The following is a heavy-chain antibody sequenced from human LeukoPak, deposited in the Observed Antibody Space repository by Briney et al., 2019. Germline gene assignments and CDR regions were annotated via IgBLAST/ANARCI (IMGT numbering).Heavy chain of an antibody. V-gene: IGHV1-2*02. CDR2: ISPNNGDT. Sequence: ASVKVSCKASGYTFIGYFMHWVRQAPGQGLEWMGWISPNNGDTKFAQKFHGRVTLTRDTPITTAYMELKNLRSDDTALYFCAREDWNYALELWGQGTLITVSS. CDR3: AREDWNYALEL. J-gene: IGHJ4*02. CDR1: GYTFIGYF. D-gene: IGHD1-7*01.